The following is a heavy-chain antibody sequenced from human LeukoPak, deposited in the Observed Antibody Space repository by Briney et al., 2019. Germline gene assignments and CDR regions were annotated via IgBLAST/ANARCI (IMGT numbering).Heavy chain of an antibody. CDR1: GGSFSGYY. V-gene: IGHV4-59*01. D-gene: IGHD5-18*01. CDR2: IYYSGST. Sequence: MASETLSLTCAVYGGSFSGYYWSWIRQPPGKGLEWIGYIYYSGSTNYNPSLKSRVTISVDTSKNQFSLKLTSVTAADTAVYYCARTTEGGYTYGYFYYYYMDVWGKGTTVTISS. CDR3: ARTTEGGYTYGYFYYYYMDV. J-gene: IGHJ6*03.